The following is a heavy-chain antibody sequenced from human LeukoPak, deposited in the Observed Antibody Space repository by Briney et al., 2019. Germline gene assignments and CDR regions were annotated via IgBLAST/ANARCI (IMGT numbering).Heavy chain of an antibody. CDR2: INHSGST. D-gene: IGHD5-24*01. V-gene: IGHV4-34*01. CDR1: GGSFSGYY. J-gene: IGHJ3*02. Sequence: PSETLSLTCAVYGGSFSGYYWSWIRQPPGKGLEWIGEINHSGSTNYNPSLKSRVTISVDTSKNQFSLKLSSVTAADTAVYYCARPRYNTYAFDIWGQGTMVTVSS. CDR3: ARPRYNTYAFDI.